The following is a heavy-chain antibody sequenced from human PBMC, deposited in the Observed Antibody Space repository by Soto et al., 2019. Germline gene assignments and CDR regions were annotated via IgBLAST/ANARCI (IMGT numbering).Heavy chain of an antibody. J-gene: IGHJ6*02. Sequence: QVQLVQSGPEVKKPGASVKVSCKASAYTLTTYGISWVRQAPGQGLEWMGWISGYNGQTNYPQKFRGRVTLTTDTSTSTAYMELRSLRSDDTAMYYCARDNRKELWVEGLNAMDVWGQGTTVTVSS. CDR3: ARDNRKELWVEGLNAMDV. CDR2: ISGYNGQT. D-gene: IGHD3-10*01. V-gene: IGHV1-18*04. CDR1: AYTLTTYG.